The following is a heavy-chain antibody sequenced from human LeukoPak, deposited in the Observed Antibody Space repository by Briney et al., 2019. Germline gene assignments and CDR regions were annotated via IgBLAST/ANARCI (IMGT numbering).Heavy chain of an antibody. CDR3: ARDPLYSSSWYVVRWHYYYMDV. CDR2: INPNSGGT. J-gene: IGHJ6*03. Sequence: ASVKVSCKASGYTFTGYYMHWVRQAPGQGLEWMGWINPNSGGTNYAQKFQGRVTMTRDTSISTAYMELSRLRSDDTAVYYCARDPLYSSSWYVVRWHYYYMDVWGKGTTVTVSS. V-gene: IGHV1-2*02. CDR1: GYTFTGYY. D-gene: IGHD6-13*01.